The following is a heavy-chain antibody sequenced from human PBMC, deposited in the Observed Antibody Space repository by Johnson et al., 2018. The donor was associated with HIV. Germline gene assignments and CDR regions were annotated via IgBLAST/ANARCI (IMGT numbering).Heavy chain of an antibody. V-gene: IGHV3-30*02. Sequence: QVQLVESGGGVVQPGGSLRLSCAASGFTFSSYGMHWVRQAPGKGLEWMAFIQYDGSNNYYADSVKGRFTISRDNSKNTLYLQMNSLRPEDTALYYCARGGVGGWDHDAFDIWGQGTMVTVSS. CDR1: GFTFSSYG. CDR2: IQYDGSNN. D-gene: IGHD6-19*01. J-gene: IGHJ3*02. CDR3: ARGGVGGWDHDAFDI.